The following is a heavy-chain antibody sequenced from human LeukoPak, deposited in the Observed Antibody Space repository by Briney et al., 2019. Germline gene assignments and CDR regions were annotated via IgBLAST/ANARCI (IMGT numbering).Heavy chain of an antibody. V-gene: IGHV3-15*01. J-gene: IGHJ4*02. CDR3: TTPKYSGYDFYF. CDR1: GXTFSKAW. CDR2: IKSKTDGGTT. Sequence: PGGSLRLSCAASGXTFSKAWMSWVRQAPGRGLEWVGRIKSKTDGGTTDYAAPVNGRFTISRDDSKNTLFLQMNSLKTEDTAVYYCTTPKYSGYDFYFWGQGTLVTVSS. D-gene: IGHD5-12*01.